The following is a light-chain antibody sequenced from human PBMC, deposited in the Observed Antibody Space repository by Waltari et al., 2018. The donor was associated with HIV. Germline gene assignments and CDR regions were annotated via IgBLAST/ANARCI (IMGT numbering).Light chain of an antibody. Sequence: EIVLTQSPGTLSLSPGERATFSCRASQSVNSDYVAWYRQKPGQAPRLVIYGASTRALGLPDRFSGSGSGTDFTLTIVRLEPEDFAVYYCQQYGVLPITFGQGTRLEI. CDR3: QQYGVLPIT. CDR2: GAS. V-gene: IGKV3-20*01. J-gene: IGKJ5*01. CDR1: QSVNSDY.